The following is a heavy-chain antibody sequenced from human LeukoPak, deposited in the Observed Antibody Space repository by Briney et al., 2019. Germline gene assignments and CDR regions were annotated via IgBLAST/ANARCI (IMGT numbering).Heavy chain of an antibody. CDR3: AREKGIAVAGHFDY. J-gene: IGHJ4*02. Sequence: GGSLRLSCAASGFTVSSNYMSWVRQAPGKGLERVSVIYSGGSTYYADSVKGRFTISRDNSKNTLYLQMNSLRAEDTAVYYCAREKGIAVAGHFDYWGQGTLVTVSS. CDR2: IYSGGST. V-gene: IGHV3-66*01. CDR1: GFTVSSNY. D-gene: IGHD6-19*01.